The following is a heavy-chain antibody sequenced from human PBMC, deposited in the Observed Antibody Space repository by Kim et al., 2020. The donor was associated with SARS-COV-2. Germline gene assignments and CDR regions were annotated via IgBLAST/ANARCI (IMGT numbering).Heavy chain of an antibody. Sequence: YADSVKRRFTVSRDKSKSPHSLQMSSLRVEDSAVYYCARVIVGPMRYIDYWGLGTLVTVSS. J-gene: IGHJ4*02. CDR3: ARVIVGPMRYIDY. V-gene: IGHV3-23*01. D-gene: IGHD1-26*01.